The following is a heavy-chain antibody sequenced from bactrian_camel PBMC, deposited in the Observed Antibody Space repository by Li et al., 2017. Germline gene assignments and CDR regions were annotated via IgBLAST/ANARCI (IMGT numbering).Heavy chain of an antibody. CDR2: IWTADHTT. J-gene: IGHJ7*01. CDR1: GYSVNQGY. V-gene: IGHV3S66*01. Sequence: VQLVESGGGSVQSGGSLRLSCAASGYSVNQGYMAWFRQAPGKEREGIANIWTADHTTYYADSVRGRFTISHDSATNTMYLQMNNVKPEDTAMYFCAATVGGRCLEFARMDYWGKGTQVTVS. D-gene: IGHD6*01.